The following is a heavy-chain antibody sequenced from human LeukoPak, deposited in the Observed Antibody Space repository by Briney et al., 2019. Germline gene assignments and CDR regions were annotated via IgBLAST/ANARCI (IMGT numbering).Heavy chain of an antibody. D-gene: IGHD6-13*01. V-gene: IGHV1-18*01. CDR3: ARDRIAAAGNTNDY. J-gene: IGHJ4*02. CDR1: GYTFTNYG. CDR2: ISPYNGNT. Sequence: GASVKVSCKTSGYTFTNYGLSWVRQAPGQGLEWMGWISPYNGNTNYAQKFQGRVTMTTDTSTRTAYMELRSLRSDDTAVYYCARDRIAAAGNTNDYWGQGTLVTVSS.